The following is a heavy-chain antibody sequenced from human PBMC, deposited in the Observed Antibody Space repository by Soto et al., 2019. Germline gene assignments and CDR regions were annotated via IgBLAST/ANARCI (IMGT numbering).Heavy chain of an antibody. D-gene: IGHD3-10*01. CDR1: GGSISRYY. CDR2: IYYSGST. J-gene: IGHJ3*02. V-gene: IGHV4-59*01. CDR3: ARRYGSAFEI. Sequence: SETLSLTCTVSGGSISRYYWSWIRQPPGKELEWIGYIYYSGSTNYNPSLKSRVTISVDTSKNQFSLKLSSVTAADTAVYYCARRYGSAFEIWGQGTMVTVSS.